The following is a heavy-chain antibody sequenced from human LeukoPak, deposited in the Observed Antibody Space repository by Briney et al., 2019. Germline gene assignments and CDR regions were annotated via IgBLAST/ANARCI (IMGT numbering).Heavy chain of an antibody. D-gene: IGHD5-18*01. CDR2: IRGRSTYM. J-gene: IGHJ4*02. V-gene: IGHV3-21*01. Sequence: GVSLRLSCVASGFTFSSHSIIWIRQAPGVGLEWVSSIRGRSTYMYYADSVKGRFTISRDNAQNSLYLQTNSLRAEDTAVYYCARDFGDSYGHSYFDYWGQGTLVTVSS. CDR1: GFTFSSHS. CDR3: ARDFGDSYGHSYFDY.